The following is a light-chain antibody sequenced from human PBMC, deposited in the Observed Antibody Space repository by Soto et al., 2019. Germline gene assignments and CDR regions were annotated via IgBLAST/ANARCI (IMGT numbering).Light chain of an antibody. CDR2: DAS. CDR3: QQRSNWLLT. CDR1: QSISSY. Sequence: EIVLTQSPATLSLSPGERATLACRASQSISSYLAWYQHKPGQPPRLLIYDASNRATGIPARFSGSGSGTDFTLTISSLEPADSAVYYCQQRSNWLLTFGGGTRVEVK. V-gene: IGKV3-11*01. J-gene: IGKJ4*01.